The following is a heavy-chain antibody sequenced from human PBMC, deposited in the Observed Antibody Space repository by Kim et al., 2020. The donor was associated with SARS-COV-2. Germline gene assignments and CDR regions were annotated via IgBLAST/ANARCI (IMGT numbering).Heavy chain of an antibody. J-gene: IGHJ4*02. V-gene: IGHV3-23*01. Sequence: GGSLRLSCAVSGFTFNSYAMSWVRQAPGKGLEWVSSISGGADSTFYADSVKGRFTISRDNSRNTLSLHMNNLSAEDTAVYYCATAGRIIMGYFDYWGQGTLVSVSS. CDR1: GFTFNSYA. CDR3: ATAGRIIMGYFDY. D-gene: IGHD3-10*01. CDR2: ISGGADST.